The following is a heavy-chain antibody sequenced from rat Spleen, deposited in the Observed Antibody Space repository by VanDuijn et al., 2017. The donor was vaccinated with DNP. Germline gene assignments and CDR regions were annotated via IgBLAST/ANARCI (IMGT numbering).Heavy chain of an antibody. V-gene: IGHV2-6*01. J-gene: IGHJ2*01. CDR3: ARGGS. Sequence: QVQLRESGPGLVQPSQTLSLACTVSGFSLTNHHVHWVRQPPGKGLEWIAAISSGGSTYYNSALKSRLSISRDTSKSQVFLKMNRLQTEDTAMYFCARGGSWGQGVMVTVSS. D-gene: IGHD5-1*01. CDR1: GFSLTNHH. CDR2: ISSGGST.